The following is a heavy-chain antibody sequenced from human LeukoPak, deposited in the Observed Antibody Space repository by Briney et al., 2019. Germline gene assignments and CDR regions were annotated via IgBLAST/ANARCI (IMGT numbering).Heavy chain of an antibody. Sequence: SETLSLTCTVSGGSISSSSYYWGWIRQPPGKGLEWIGSIYYSGSTYYNPSLKSRVTISVDTSKNQFSLKLSSVTAADTAVYYCQTSGLGTSINWFDPWAREPWSPSPQ. CDR1: GGSISSSSYY. D-gene: IGHD2-2*02. CDR3: QTSGLGTSINWFDP. J-gene: IGHJ5*02. V-gene: IGHV4-39*01. CDR2: IYYSGST.